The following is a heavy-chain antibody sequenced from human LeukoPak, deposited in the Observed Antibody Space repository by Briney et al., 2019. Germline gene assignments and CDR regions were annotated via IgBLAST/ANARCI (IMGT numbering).Heavy chain of an antibody. D-gene: IGHD3-10*01. CDR3: ARGRLLWFGEFREPYYFDY. V-gene: IGHV1-18*01. J-gene: IGHJ4*02. Sequence: APVKVSCKASGYTFTSYGISWVRQAPGQGLEWMGWISAYNGNTNYAQKLQGRVTMTTGTSTSTAYMELRSLRSDDTAVYYCARGRLLWFGEFREPYYFDYWGQGTLVTVSS. CDR2: ISAYNGNT. CDR1: GYTFTSYG.